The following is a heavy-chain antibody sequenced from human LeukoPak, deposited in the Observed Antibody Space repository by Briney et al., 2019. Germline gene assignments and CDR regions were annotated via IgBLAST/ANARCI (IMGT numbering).Heavy chain of an antibody. V-gene: IGHV4-59*01. D-gene: IGHD3-9*01. CDR2: IDYSGST. Sequence: SETLSLTCTVSGGSIRSYYWSWIRQPPGKGLEWIGYIDYSGSTNYNPSLKSRVTISVDTSKNQFSLNLSSVTAADTAVYYCARGSTLYYDILTGYYTPGPFDIWGQGTMFTVSS. J-gene: IGHJ3*02. CDR3: ARGSTLYYDILTGYYTPGPFDI. CDR1: GGSIRSYY.